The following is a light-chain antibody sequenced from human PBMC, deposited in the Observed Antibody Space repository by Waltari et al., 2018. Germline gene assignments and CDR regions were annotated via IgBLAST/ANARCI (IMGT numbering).Light chain of an antibody. CDR3: HVWDSYSDHAV. V-gene: IGLV3-21*04. J-gene: IGLJ7*01. CDR1: NHGSKS. Sequence: SYVLTQPPSVSVAPGKTATITCGGNNHGSKSVHWYQQKPGQAPVLVMYYDSDRPSGTPERFSGSNSGNTATLTISRVEAGDEADYYCHVWDSYSDHAVFGGGTQLTVL. CDR2: YDS.